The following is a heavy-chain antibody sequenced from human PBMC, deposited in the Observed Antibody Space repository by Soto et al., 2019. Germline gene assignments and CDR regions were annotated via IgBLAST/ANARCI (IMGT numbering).Heavy chain of an antibody. CDR1: GFPFSSYC. D-gene: IGHD1-26*01. CDR3: ARGGSGTYFNYFDY. J-gene: IGHJ4*02. V-gene: IGHV3-74*01. Sequence: GETLRLSYAASGFPFSSYCMHWVRQAPGKGLVCVSRINSDGSSTNYADSVMGRFTISRDNARNTLYLQMNSLRAEDTAVYYCARGGSGTYFNYFDYWGQGSLVTVSS. CDR2: INSDGSST.